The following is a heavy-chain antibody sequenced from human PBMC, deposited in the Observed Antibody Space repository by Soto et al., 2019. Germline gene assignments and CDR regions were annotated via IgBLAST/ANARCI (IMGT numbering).Heavy chain of an antibody. J-gene: IGHJ5*02. CDR1: GYTFTSYA. CDR3: ARDFRPIVATIIPQNNWFDP. CDR2: INAGNGNT. V-gene: IGHV1-3*01. D-gene: IGHD5-12*01. Sequence: GASVKVSCKASGYTFTSYAMHWVRQAPGQRLEWMGWINAGNGNTKYSQKFQGRVTITRDASASTAYMELSSLRSEDTAVYYCARDFRPIVATIIPQNNWFDPWGQGTLVTVSS.